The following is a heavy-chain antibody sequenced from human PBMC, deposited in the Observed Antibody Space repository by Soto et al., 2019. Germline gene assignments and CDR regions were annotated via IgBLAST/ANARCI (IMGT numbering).Heavy chain of an antibody. Sequence: PEGSLRLSCAASGCTFSDYYMSWIRQAPGKGLERVSYISSSSSYTNYGDSVKGRVTRSRDNGKNSQYMQMNSLRADDTAVDYYATGYRSGWYDYWGQGTLVTVSS. D-gene: IGHD6-19*01. V-gene: IGHV3-11*05. CDR2: ISSSSSYT. J-gene: IGHJ4*02. CDR3: ATGYRSGWYDY. CDR1: GCTFSDYY.